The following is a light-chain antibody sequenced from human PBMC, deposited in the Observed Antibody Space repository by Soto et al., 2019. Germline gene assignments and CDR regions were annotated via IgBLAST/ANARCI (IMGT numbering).Light chain of an antibody. V-gene: IGLV6-57*04. CDR3: QSFDRTNWV. CDR2: KDN. CDR1: SGDIAGDY. Sequence: NFMLTQPHSVSESPGKTVSISCTRSSGDIAGDYVQWYQQRPGSAPATVIYKDNQRPSGVPDRFTGSIDISSNSASLTISGLKIEDEAQYYCQSFDRTNWVFGGGTKLTVL. J-gene: IGLJ3*02.